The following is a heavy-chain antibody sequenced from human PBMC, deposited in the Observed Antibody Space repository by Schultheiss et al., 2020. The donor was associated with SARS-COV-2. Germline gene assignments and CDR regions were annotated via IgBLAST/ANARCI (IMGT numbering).Heavy chain of an antibody. J-gene: IGHJ6*02. Sequence: SVKVSCKASGGTFSSYAISWVRQAPGQGLEWMGGIIPIFGTANYAQKFQGRVTITADESTSTAYMELSSLRSEDTAVYYCAADMVRGVISYYYYYGMDVWGQGTTVTVSS. CDR2: IIPIFGTA. CDR3: AADMVRGVISYYYYYGMDV. V-gene: IGHV1-69*13. D-gene: IGHD3-10*01. CDR1: GGTFSSYA.